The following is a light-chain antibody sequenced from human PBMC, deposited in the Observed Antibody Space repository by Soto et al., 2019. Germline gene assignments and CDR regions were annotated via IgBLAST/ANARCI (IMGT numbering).Light chain of an antibody. V-gene: IGKV3-11*01. CDR3: RERRNWPSIT. Sequence: EIVLTQSPATLSLSPGERATLSCRASQSVSSYLAWYQQKPGQAPRLLIYDASHSATGIPARFSGSGSGPDFALSISSLEPEDFAVYHCRERRNWPSITFGGGSRVEIK. J-gene: IGKJ4*01. CDR1: QSVSSY. CDR2: DAS.